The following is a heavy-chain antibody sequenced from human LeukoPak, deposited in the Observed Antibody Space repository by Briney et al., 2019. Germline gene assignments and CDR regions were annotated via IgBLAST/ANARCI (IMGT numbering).Heavy chain of an antibody. D-gene: IGHD4-23*01. V-gene: IGHV3-74*01. J-gene: IGHJ4*02. CDR3: ARGRPHGNDY. CDR1: GLTFSSHW. Sequence: GGSLRLSCAASGLTFSSHWMHWVRQAPGKGLVWVSRITNDGSSTTYADSVKGRFTISRDNPKNMLYLQVNSLRAEDTAVYYCARGRPHGNDYWGQGTLVTVSS. CDR2: ITNDGSST.